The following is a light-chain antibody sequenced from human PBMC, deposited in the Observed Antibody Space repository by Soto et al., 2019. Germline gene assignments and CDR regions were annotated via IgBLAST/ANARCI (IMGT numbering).Light chain of an antibody. J-gene: IGKJ1*01. Sequence: EIVLTQSPGTLSLSPGERATLSCGASQSVSRYLAWFQQKPGQAPRLLIYAASSRATGIPDRFSGSGSGTDFTLTINRLEPEDFAVYFCQQYGPSLWTFGQGTKVE. CDR2: AAS. V-gene: IGKV3-20*01. CDR3: QQYGPSLWT. CDR1: QSVSRY.